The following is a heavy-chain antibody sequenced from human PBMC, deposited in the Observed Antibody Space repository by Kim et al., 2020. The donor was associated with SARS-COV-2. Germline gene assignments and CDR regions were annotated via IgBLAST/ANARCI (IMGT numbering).Heavy chain of an antibody. D-gene: IGHD3-10*01. V-gene: IGHV3-30-3*01. CDR1: GFTFSSYA. CDR3: AREYGSGSYSVGPFDY. J-gene: IGHJ4*02. CDR2: ISYDGSNK. Sequence: GGSLRLSCAASGFTFSSYAMHWVRQAPGKGLEWVAVISYDGSNKYYADSVKGRFTISRDNSKNTLYLQMNSLRAEDTAVYYCAREYGSGSYSVGPFDYWGQGTLVTASS.